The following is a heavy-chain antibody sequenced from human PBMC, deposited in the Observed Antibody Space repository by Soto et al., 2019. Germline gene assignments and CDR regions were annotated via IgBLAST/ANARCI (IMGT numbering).Heavy chain of an antibody. CDR1: GCPFSTHV. J-gene: IGHJ1*01. CDR3: GRVTNVESVRFNL. CDR2: IIPLFGAT. D-gene: IGHD2-8*01. Sequence: VASVIGPFKASGCPFSTHVISWVRQAPGQVLDWMGGIIPLFGATNYAQNFQGRVTITADESTTTAYMELNSLKSEDTAFYYCGRVTNVESVRFNLWGHGTLVTVST. V-gene: IGHV1-69*13.